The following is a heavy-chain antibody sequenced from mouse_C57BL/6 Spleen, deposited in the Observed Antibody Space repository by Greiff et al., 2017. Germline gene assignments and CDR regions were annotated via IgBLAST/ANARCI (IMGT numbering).Heavy chain of an antibody. V-gene: IGHV1-80*01. J-gene: IGHJ3*01. Sequence: QVQLKESGAELVKPGASVKISCKASGYAFSSYWMNWVKQRPGKGLEWIGQIYPGDGDTNYNGKFKGKATLTADKSSSTAYMQLSSLTSEDSAVYFCARGDDGYLFAYWGQGTLVTVSA. CDR2: IYPGDGDT. CDR1: GYAFSSYW. CDR3: ARGDDGYLFAY. D-gene: IGHD2-3*01.